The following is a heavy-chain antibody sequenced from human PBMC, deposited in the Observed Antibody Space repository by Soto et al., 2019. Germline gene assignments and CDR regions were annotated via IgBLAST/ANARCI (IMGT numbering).Heavy chain of an antibody. Sequence: ASVKVSCKASGYTFTSYAMHCVRQAPGQRLEWMGWINAYNGNTNYAQKLQGRVTMTTDTSTSTAYMELRSLRSDDTAVYYCARDISSGSYYFDYWGQGTLVTVSS. V-gene: IGHV1-18*01. J-gene: IGHJ4*02. CDR1: GYTFTSYA. CDR2: INAYNGNT. CDR3: ARDISSGSYYFDY. D-gene: IGHD1-26*01.